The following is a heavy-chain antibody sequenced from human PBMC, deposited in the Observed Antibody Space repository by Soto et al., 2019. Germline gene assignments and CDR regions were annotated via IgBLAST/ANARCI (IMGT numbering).Heavy chain of an antibody. V-gene: IGHV1-2*02. CDR3: ARDLYCSSTSCYADYGMDV. J-gene: IGHJ6*02. Sequence: ASVKVSCKASGYTFTGYYMHWVRQAPGQGLEWMGWISPNSGGTNYAQKFQGRVTMTRDTSISTAYMELSRLRSDDTAVYYCARDLYCSSTSCYADYGMDVWGQGTTATVSS. CDR1: GYTFTGYY. D-gene: IGHD2-2*01. CDR2: ISPNSGGT.